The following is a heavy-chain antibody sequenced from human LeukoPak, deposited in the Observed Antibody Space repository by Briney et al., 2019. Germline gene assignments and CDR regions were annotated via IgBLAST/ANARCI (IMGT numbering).Heavy chain of an antibody. CDR1: GGSFSGYY. CDR2: INHSGST. D-gene: IGHD2-2*02. CDR3: AREGPLVPAAIFAWFDP. J-gene: IGHJ5*02. Sequence: SSETLSLTCAVYGGSFSGYYWSWIRQPPGKGLEWIGEINHSGSTNYNPSLKSRVTISVDTSKNQFSLKLSSVTAADTAVYYCAREGPLVPAAIFAWFDPWGQGTLVTVSS. V-gene: IGHV4-34*01.